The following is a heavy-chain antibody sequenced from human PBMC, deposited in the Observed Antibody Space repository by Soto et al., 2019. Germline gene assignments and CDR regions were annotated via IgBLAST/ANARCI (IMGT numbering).Heavy chain of an antibody. J-gene: IGHJ6*02. CDR3: ARTASGEGYSSSWYPFYYYYYGMDV. CDR2: ISAYNGNT. D-gene: IGHD6-13*01. Sequence: GASVKVSCKASGYTFTSYGISWVRQAPGQGLEWMGWISAYNGNTNYAQKLQGRVTMTTDTSTSTAYMELRSLRSDDTAVYYCARTASGEGYSSSWYPFYYYYYGMDVWGQGTTVTVSS. CDR1: GYTFTSYG. V-gene: IGHV1-18*01.